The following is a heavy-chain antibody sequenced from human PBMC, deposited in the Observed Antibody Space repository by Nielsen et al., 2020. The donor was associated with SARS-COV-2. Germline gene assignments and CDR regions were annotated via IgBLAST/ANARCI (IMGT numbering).Heavy chain of an antibody. CDR3: ASSTGPGGWFDP. J-gene: IGHJ5*02. CDR2: ISSSSSII. CDR1: GFTFSSYW. D-gene: IGHD7-27*01. Sequence: GESLKISCAASGFTFSSYWMNWVRQAPGKGLQWVSYISSSSSIIHYADSVKGRFTISRDNAKNSLYLQMNSLRVEDTAVYYCASSTGPGGWFDPWGQGTLVTVSS. V-gene: IGHV3-48*01.